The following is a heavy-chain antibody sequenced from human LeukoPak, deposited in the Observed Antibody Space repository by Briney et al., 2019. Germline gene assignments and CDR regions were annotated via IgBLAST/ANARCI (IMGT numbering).Heavy chain of an antibody. V-gene: IGHV1-69*04. CDR2: IIPILGIA. J-gene: IGHJ4*02. Sequence: SVKVSCKASGGTFSSYTISWVRQAPGQGLGWMGRIIPILGIANYAQKFQGRVTITADKSTSTAYMELSSLRSEDTAVYYCARDPPNIGVARGAGIDYWGQGTLVTVSS. D-gene: IGHD3-3*01. CDR1: GGTFSSYT. CDR3: ARDPPNIGVARGAGIDY.